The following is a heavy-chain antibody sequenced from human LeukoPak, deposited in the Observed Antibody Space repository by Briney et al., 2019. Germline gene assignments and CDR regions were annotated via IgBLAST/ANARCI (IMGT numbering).Heavy chain of an antibody. Sequence: EASVKVSCKASGYTFTGYYMHWLRQAPGQGLEWMGWINPNSGGTNYAQKFQGRVTMTRDTSISTAYMEPSRLRSDDTAVYYCASLGQLADNFDYWGQGTLVTVSS. CDR1: GYTFTGYY. CDR2: INPNSGGT. V-gene: IGHV1-2*02. J-gene: IGHJ4*02. CDR3: ASLGQLADNFDY. D-gene: IGHD6-6*01.